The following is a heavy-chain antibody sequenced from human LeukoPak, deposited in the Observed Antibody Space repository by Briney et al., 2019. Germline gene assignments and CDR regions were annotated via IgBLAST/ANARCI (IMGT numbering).Heavy chain of an antibody. CDR2: INAGNGNT. CDR3: ARDLTYQLHIYYFDY. V-gene: IGHV1-3*01. D-gene: IGHD2-2*01. J-gene: IGHJ4*02. Sequence: ASVTVSCKASGYTFTSYAMHWVRQAPGQRLEWMGWINAGNGNTKYSQKLQGRVTMTTDTSTSTAYMELRSLRSDDTAVYYCARDLTYQLHIYYFDYWGQGTLVTVSS. CDR1: GYTFTSYA.